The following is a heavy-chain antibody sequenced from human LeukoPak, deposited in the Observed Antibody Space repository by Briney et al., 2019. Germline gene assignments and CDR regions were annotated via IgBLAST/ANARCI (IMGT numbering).Heavy chain of an antibody. Sequence: ASVKVSCKASGYTFTGYYMHWVRQAPGQGLEWMGWINPNSGGTNYAQEFQGRVTMTRDTSISTAYMELSRLRSDDTAVYYCARGPYCGGDCYSPWGQGTLVTVSS. D-gene: IGHD2-21*02. CDR1: GYTFTGYY. CDR2: INPNSGGT. J-gene: IGHJ5*02. CDR3: ARGPYCGGDCYSP. V-gene: IGHV1-2*02.